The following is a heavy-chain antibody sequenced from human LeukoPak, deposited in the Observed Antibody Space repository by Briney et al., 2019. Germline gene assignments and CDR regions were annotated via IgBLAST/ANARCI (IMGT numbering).Heavy chain of an antibody. CDR2: ISSNGGST. Sequence: GGSLRLSCAASGFTFSSYAMHWVRQAPGKGLEYVSAISSNGGSTYYANSVKGRFTISRDNAKNTLYLQMGSLRAEGMAVYYCARALGSLTGGSGWYPYYYYMDVWGKGTTVTVSS. J-gene: IGHJ6*03. V-gene: IGHV3-64*01. CDR3: ARALGSLTGGSGWYPYYYYMDV. D-gene: IGHD6-19*01. CDR1: GFTFSSYA.